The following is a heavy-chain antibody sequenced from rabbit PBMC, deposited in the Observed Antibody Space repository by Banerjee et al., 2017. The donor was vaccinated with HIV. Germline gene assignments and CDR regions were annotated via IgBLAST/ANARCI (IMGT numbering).Heavy chain of an antibody. V-gene: IGHV1S40*01. D-gene: IGHD3-1*01. CDR2: IYGGSGGST. CDR3: ARDGVGYTFDLEL. CDR1: GFSFSSSYY. J-gene: IGHJ4*01. Sequence: QSLEESGGDLVKPGASLTLTCTASGFSFSSSYYMCWVRQAPGKGLEWIACIYGGSGGSTYYASWAKGRFTISKTSSTTVTLQMTSLTVADTATYFCARDGVGYTFDLELWGPGTLVTVS.